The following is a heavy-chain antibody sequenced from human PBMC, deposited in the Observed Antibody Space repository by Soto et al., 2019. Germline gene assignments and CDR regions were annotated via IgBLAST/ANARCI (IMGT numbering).Heavy chain of an antibody. Sequence: QVQLVQSGAEVKKPGASVKVSCKASGYTFTSYGISWVRQAPGQGLEWMGWISAYNGNTNYAQKLQGRVTMTTDTSTSTACMELRSLRSDDTAVYYCARDGGIAAAGAYYYYYYGMDVWGQGTTVTVSS. J-gene: IGHJ6*02. CDR2: ISAYNGNT. CDR1: GYTFTSYG. V-gene: IGHV1-18*01. D-gene: IGHD6-13*01. CDR3: ARDGGIAAAGAYYYYYYGMDV.